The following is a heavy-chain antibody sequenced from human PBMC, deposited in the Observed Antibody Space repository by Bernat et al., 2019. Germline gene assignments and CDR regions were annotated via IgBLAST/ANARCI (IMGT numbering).Heavy chain of an antibody. CDR2: ISSSGSTR. Sequence: EAQLAESGGGLVQPGESLRLSCAASGFTFSSSEMNWVRQAPGKGLEWVSFISSSGSTRYYADSVKGRFTISRDNAKNSLYLQMNNLRAEDTAIYYCASTSHLVQVDYWGQGTLVTVSS. CDR1: GFTFSSSE. D-gene: IGHD6-6*01. CDR3: ASTSHLVQVDY. J-gene: IGHJ4*02. V-gene: IGHV3-48*03.